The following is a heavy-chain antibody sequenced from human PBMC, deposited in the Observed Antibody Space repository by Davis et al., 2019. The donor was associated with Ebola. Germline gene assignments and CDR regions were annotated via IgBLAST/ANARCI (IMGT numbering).Heavy chain of an antibody. D-gene: IGHD1-20*01. Sequence: GGSLRLSCAASGFTFSGSAMHWVRQASGTGLEWVGRIRSKANSYATAYAASVKGRFTISRDDSKNTAYLQMNSLKTEDTAVYYCTRPGVITGTKYWYFDLWGRGTLVTVSS. J-gene: IGHJ2*01. CDR3: TRPGVITGTKYWYFDL. CDR1: GFTFSGSA. CDR2: IRSKANSYAT. V-gene: IGHV3-73*01.